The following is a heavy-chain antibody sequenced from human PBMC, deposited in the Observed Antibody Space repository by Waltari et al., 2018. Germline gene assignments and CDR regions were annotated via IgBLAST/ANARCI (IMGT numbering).Heavy chain of an antibody. J-gene: IGHJ5*02. D-gene: IGHD1-26*01. CDR3: ARLYPRVGAAEGNWFDP. CDR2: ISHSEST. Sequence: QVQLQQWGAGLLKPSQTLSLTCAVYGGSFSGYYWSWVRQPPGKGLEGSGEISHSESTNYNPSLKSRVSISIDTSKNQFSLKLTSVTAADTAVYYCARLYPRVGAAEGNWFDPWGQGTLVTVSS. V-gene: IGHV4-34*01. CDR1: GGSFSGYY.